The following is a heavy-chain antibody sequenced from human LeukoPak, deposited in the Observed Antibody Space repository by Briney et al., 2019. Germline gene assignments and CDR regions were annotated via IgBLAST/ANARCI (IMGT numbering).Heavy chain of an antibody. CDR3: AKDWIQFNRVFDCFDS. D-gene: IGHD5-18*01. Sequence: GRSLRLSCATSGFPFETNAISWVRQAPGKGLEWVATIGNSETFYADSVTGRFTISRDESKNTVNLQMNRLRVEDTAIYYCAKDWIQFNRVFDCFDSWGQGTLVTVSS. CDR2: IGNSET. J-gene: IGHJ4*02. CDR1: GFPFETNA. V-gene: IGHV3-23*01.